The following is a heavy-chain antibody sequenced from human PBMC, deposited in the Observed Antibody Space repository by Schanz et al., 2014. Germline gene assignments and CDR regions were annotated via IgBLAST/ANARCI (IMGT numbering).Heavy chain of an antibody. CDR3: ARKMKLGVYGGKGHDSLDI. V-gene: IGHV3-74*01. Sequence: EVQLVQSGGGLVQPGGSLRLSCEASGLTFSSPWMHWVGQDPGRGLVWVARINSVGSNTDYADSVTGRFTISRDNAKNTLYLQMNTLRAEDTAVYYCARKMKLGVYGGKGHDSLDIWGQGTMVTVSS. J-gene: IGHJ3*02. D-gene: IGHD4-17*01. CDR2: INSVGSNT. CDR1: GLTFSSPW.